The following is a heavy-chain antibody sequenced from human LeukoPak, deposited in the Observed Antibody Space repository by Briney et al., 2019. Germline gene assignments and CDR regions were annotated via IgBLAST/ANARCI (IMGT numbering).Heavy chain of an antibody. V-gene: IGHV3-20*04. D-gene: IGHD3-10*01. CDR2: INWNGDST. CDR1: GFTFDDYG. J-gene: IGHJ4*02. CDR3: AKVAKYYYGSETYYFFEH. Sequence: GGSLRPSCAASGFTFDDYGMSWVRQGPGKGLEWVSGINWNGDSTDYADSVKGRFTISRDNAKNSLNLQMNSLRVEDTAVYYCAKVAKYYYGSETYYFFEHWGQGTPVTASS.